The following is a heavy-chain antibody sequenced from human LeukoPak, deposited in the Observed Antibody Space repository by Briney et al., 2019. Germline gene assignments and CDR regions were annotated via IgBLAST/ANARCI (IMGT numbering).Heavy chain of an antibody. CDR1: GGSFSGYY. D-gene: IGHD3-16*01. CDR2: INHSGST. Sequence: PSETLSLTCAVYGGSFSGYYWSWIRQPPGKGLEWIGEINHSGSTNYNPSLKSRVTISVDTSKNQFSLKLSSVTAADTAVYYCARDFGALGAHGAFDIWGQGTMVTVSS. CDR3: ARDFGALGAHGAFDI. J-gene: IGHJ3*02. V-gene: IGHV4-34*01.